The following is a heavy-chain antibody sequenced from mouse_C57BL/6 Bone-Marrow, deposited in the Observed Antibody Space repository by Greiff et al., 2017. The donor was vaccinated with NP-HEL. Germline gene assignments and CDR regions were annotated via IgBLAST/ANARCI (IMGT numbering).Heavy chain of an antibody. CDR2: ISYSGST. CDR1: GYSITSDY. Sequence: EVQVVESGPGLAKPSQTLSLTCSVTGYSITSDYWNWIRKFPGNKLEYMGYISYSGSTYYNPYPNSRLSITLYTSKNQYYLQLNSVTTEDTATYYCARGSTHWYFDVWGTGTTVTVSS. D-gene: IGHD1-1*01. V-gene: IGHV3-8*01. CDR3: ARGSTHWYFDV. J-gene: IGHJ1*03.